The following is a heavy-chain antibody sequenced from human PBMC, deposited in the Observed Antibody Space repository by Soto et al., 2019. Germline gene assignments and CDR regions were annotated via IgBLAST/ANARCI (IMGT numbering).Heavy chain of an antibody. CDR2: IYHSGST. CDR1: GGSIRSNNYY. Sequence: SETLSLTCTVSGGSIRSNNYYWGWIRQPPGKGLEWIGSIYHSGSTNYNPSLKSRVTLSVDTSKNQFSLKPSSVTDADTAVYYCASTVVTWGDYFDYWGQGTLVTVSS. V-gene: IGHV4-39*01. D-gene: IGHD3-10*01. J-gene: IGHJ4*02. CDR3: ASTVVTWGDYFDY.